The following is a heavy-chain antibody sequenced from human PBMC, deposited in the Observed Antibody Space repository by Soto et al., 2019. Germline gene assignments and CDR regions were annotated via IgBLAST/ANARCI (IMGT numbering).Heavy chain of an antibody. CDR2: MSGSSSTT. D-gene: IGHD1-7*01. V-gene: IGHV3-23*01. CDR3: AKNQERELPRVIDF. J-gene: IGHJ4*02. Sequence: LRLSFATSGLTFINYAMSWVRQAPGGGLEWVSSMSGSSSTTYYADSVRGRFTISRDRSKNTLYLQMSSLRAEDTALHYCAKNQERELPRVIDFWGQGTLVTVSS. CDR1: GLTFINYA.